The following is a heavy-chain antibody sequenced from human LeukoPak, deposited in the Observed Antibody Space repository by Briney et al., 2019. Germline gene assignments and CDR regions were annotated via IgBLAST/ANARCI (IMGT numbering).Heavy chain of an antibody. V-gene: IGHV1-46*01. CDR2: IDPSGGST. J-gene: IGHJ4*02. D-gene: IGHD5-18*01. CDR3: ARDWGIQQWPPSYFDY. Sequence: ASVKVSCKASGYTFTNYYMHWVRQAPGQGLEWMGIIDPSGGSTTYAQKFQGRVTMTRDTSTSTVYMELTSLRSEDTAMYYCARDWGIQQWPPSYFDYWGQGTLVTVSS. CDR1: GYTFTNYY.